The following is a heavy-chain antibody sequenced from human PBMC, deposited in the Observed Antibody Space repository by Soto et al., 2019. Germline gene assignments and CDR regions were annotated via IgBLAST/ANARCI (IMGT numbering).Heavy chain of an antibody. D-gene: IGHD1-7*01. CDR1: GGSVSSGRQH. CDR3: AREDWNYRPGAFDI. J-gene: IGHJ3*02. Sequence: PSENLSLTLKVSGGSVSSGRQHWSVIRQPPVKGLECIAYISYTGTTNYNPSLKSRVNISVDTSKDQFSLKLSSVTAAETAVYYCAREDWNYRPGAFDIWGQGTMVTVSS. V-gene: IGHV4-61*01. CDR2: ISYTGTT.